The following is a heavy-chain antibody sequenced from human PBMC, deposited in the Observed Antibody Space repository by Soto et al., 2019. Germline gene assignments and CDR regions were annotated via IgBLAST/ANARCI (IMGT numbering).Heavy chain of an antibody. V-gene: IGHV4-4*02. D-gene: IGHD2-2*01. Sequence: TLSLTRAGYGCSISNTWRCMCVRQPPGEGVEWIGEIYHSGSTNYNPSLKSRVTISLDKSKNKFSLKLTSVTAADSAVYYCARDDHIVVVPTSPGAMDVWGQGTPVTVSS. J-gene: IGHJ6*02. CDR1: GCSISNTWR. CDR2: IYHSGST. CDR3: ARDDHIVVVPTSPGAMDV.